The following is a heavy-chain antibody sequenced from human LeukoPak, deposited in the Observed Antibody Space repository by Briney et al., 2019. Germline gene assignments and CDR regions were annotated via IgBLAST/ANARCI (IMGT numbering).Heavy chain of an antibody. CDR2: IYTSGST. J-gene: IGHJ5*02. Sequence: PSETLSLTCTVSSGSISSYYWSWIRQPAGKGLEWIGRIYTSGSTNYNPSLKSRVTMSVDTSKNQFSLKLSSVTAADTAVYYCAKGAKGSITGTRIRSNWFDPWGQGTLVTVSS. D-gene: IGHD1-20*01. V-gene: IGHV4-4*07. CDR3: AKGAKGSITGTRIRSNWFDP. CDR1: SGSISSYY.